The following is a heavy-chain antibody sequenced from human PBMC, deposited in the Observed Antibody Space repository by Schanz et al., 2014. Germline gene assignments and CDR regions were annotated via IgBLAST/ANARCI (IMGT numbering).Heavy chain of an antibody. V-gene: IGHV3-33*06. CDR3: AKDRYCSSSSCSDCFDS. Sequence: QVQLVESGGGVVQPGRSLRLSCAASGFTFSSFGMHWVRQAPGKGLEWVAVIWYDGSTTYYADSVKGRFTISRDNSRKTLYLQLNSLRAEDTAVYYCAKDRYCSSSSCSDCFDSWGRGTLVTVSS. CDR1: GFTFSSFG. J-gene: IGHJ4*02. CDR2: IWYDGSTT. D-gene: IGHD2-2*01.